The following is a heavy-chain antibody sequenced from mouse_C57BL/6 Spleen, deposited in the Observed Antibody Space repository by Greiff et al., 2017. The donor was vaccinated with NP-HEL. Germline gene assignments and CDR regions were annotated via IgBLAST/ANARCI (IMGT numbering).Heavy chain of an antibody. V-gene: IGHV2-5*01. CDR3: ATHYYGSSRDYYAMDY. D-gene: IGHD1-1*01. J-gene: IGHJ4*01. CDR1: GFSLTSYG. CDR2: IWRGGST. Sequence: QVQLKESGPGLVQPSQSLSITCTVSGFSLTSYGVHWVRQSPGKGLEWLGVIWRGGSTDYNAAFMSRLSITKDNSKSQVFFKMNSLQADDTAIYYCATHYYGSSRDYYAMDYWGQGTSVTVSS.